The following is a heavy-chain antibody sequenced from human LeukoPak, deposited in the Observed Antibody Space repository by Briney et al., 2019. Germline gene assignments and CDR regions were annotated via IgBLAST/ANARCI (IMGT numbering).Heavy chain of an antibody. Sequence: GGSLRLSCAASGFTFSSYGMHWVRQAPGKGLERVAFIRYDGSNKYYADSVKGRFTISRDNSKNTLYLQMNSLRAEDTAVYYCANRIEVAGTSEYWGQGTLVTVSS. J-gene: IGHJ4*02. CDR2: IRYDGSNK. CDR1: GFTFSSYG. V-gene: IGHV3-30*02. D-gene: IGHD6-19*01. CDR3: ANRIEVAGTSEY.